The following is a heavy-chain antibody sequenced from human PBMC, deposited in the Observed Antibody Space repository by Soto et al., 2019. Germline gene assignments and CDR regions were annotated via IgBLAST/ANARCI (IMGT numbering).Heavy chain of an antibody. V-gene: IGHV1-69*02. CDR3: ARGFLRYFDWLLLDYYGMDV. Sequence: SVKVSCKASGGTFSSYTISWVRQAPGQGLEWMGRIIPILGIANYAQKFQGRVTITADKSTSTAYMELSSLRSEDTAVYYCARGFLRYFDWLLLDYYGMDVWG. CDR1: GGTFSSYT. J-gene: IGHJ6*02. D-gene: IGHD3-9*01. CDR2: IIPILGIA.